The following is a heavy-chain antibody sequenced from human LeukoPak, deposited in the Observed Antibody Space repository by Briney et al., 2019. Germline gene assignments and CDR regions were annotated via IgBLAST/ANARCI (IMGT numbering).Heavy chain of an antibody. D-gene: IGHD3/OR15-3a*01. CDR1: GGSISSYY. CDR2: IYSGGST. Sequence: ETLSLTCTVSGGSISSYYWSWVRQAPGKGLEWVSVIYSGGSTYYADSVKGRFTISRDNSKNTLYLQMNSLRAEDTAVYYCARDGMDWLLDYWGQGTLVTVSS. J-gene: IGHJ4*02. V-gene: IGHV3-66*01. CDR3: ARDGMDWLLDY.